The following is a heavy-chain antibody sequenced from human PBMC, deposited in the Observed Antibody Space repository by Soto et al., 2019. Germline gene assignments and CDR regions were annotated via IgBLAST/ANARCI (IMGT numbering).Heavy chain of an antibody. J-gene: IGHJ6*02. D-gene: IGHD1-7*01. CDR3: ARDKRKELSVKGPNAMNV. CDR1: AYTFTTYG. CDR2: ISGYNGQT. V-gene: IGHV1-18*04. Sequence: ASVKVSCKASAYTFTTYGISWVRQAPGQGLEWMGWISGYNGQTNYPQKFRGRVTLTTDTSTSTAYVELRSLRADDTARYYCARDKRKELSVKGPNAMNVWGQGTTVTVPS.